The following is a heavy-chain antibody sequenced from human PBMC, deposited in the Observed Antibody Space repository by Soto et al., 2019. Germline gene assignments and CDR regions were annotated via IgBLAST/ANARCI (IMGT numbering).Heavy chain of an antibody. Sequence: PGGSLRLSCAASGFTFGSHAMSWVRQAPGKGLGWLATITGTGGSTYYADSVKGRFTISRDNSKNTLHLQMNSLRAEDTAVYYCARGKYHLLLLAFDFWGQGTMVTVSS. V-gene: IGHV3-23*01. CDR1: GFTFGSHA. CDR2: ITGTGGST. D-gene: IGHD2-2*01. J-gene: IGHJ3*01. CDR3: ARGKYHLLLLAFDF.